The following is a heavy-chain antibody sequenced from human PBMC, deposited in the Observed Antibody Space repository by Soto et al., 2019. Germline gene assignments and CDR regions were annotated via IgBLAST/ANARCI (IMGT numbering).Heavy chain of an antibody. CDR1: GVSNSCSA. V-gene: IGHV1-69*01. J-gene: IGHJ4*02. CDR2: IIPIFGTA. D-gene: IGHD3-22*01. CDR3: ARCENYYDSSGGGFDY. Sequence: ARGVSNSCSAISWLRHDTGQGLEWMGGIIPIFGTANYAQKFQGRVTITADESTSTAYMELSSLRSEDTAVYYCARCENYYDSSGGGFDYWGQGTLVTVSS.